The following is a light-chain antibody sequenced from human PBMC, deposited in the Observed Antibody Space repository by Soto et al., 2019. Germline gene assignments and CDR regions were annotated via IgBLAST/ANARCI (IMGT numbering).Light chain of an antibody. CDR2: DVS. Sequence: QSVLTQPPSASGSPGQSVTISCTGTSSDVGGYKYVSWYQQHPGKAPKLIIYDVSKRPSGVPDRFSGSKSGNTASLTISGLQAEDEADYYCCSYAGSYTLVFGGGTKLTVL. CDR3: CSYAGSYTLV. CDR1: SSDVGGYKY. V-gene: IGLV2-11*01. J-gene: IGLJ2*01.